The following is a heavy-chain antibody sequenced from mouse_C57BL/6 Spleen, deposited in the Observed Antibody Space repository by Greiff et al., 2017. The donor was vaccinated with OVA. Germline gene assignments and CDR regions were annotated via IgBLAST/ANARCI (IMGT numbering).Heavy chain of an antibody. CDR1: GYSITSGYY. Sequence: EVKLQESGPGLVKPSQSLSLTCSVTGYSITSGYYWNWIRQFPGNKLEWMGYISYDGSNNYNPSLKNRISITRDTSKNQFFLKLNSVTTEDTATYYCARYDYLYYFDYWGQGTTLTVSS. J-gene: IGHJ2*01. D-gene: IGHD2-4*01. CDR2: ISYDGSN. V-gene: IGHV3-6*01. CDR3: ARYDYLYYFDY.